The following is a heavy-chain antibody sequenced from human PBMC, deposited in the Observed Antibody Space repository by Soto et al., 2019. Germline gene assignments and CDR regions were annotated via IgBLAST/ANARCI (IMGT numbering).Heavy chain of an antibody. J-gene: IGHJ6*02. CDR3: ARESRRTGYSTGRYEVSGGYYSYYYGMDV. CDR2: ISAYNGNT. D-gene: IGHD6-19*01. CDR1: GYTFTSYG. Sequence: ASVKVSCKASGYTFTSYGISWVRQAPGQGLEWMGWISAYNGNTNYAQKLQGRVTMTTDTSTSTAYMELRSLRSDDTAVYYCARESRRTGYSTGRYEVSGGYYSYYYGMDVWGQGTTVTVSS. V-gene: IGHV1-18*01.